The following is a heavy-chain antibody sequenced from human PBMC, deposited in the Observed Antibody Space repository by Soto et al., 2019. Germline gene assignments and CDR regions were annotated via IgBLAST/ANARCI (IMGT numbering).Heavy chain of an antibody. CDR2: ISSSSSTI. J-gene: IGHJ4*02. D-gene: IGHD3-22*01. CDR1: GFTFSSYS. CDR3: ATPTYYYDSSGPPAY. Sequence: GGSLRLSCAASGFTFSSYSMNWVRQAPGKGLEWVSYISSSSSTIFYTDSVKGRFTVSRDNAKNSLYLQMNSLRAEDTAVYYCATPTYYYDSSGPPAYWGQGTLVTVSS. V-gene: IGHV3-48*01.